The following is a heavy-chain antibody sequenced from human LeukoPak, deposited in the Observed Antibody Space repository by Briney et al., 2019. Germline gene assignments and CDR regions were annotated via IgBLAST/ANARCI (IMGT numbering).Heavy chain of an antibody. Sequence: ASVKVSCKASGYTFTDYFLHWGRQAPGQGLEWMGWINPKSGGTNYAQKFQGRVTLTRDTSINTASLELSSLTYADTAVYYCARDYLASSGYSAWGYWGQGALVTVSS. V-gene: IGHV1-2*02. CDR1: GYTFTDYF. CDR2: INPKSGGT. D-gene: IGHD3-22*01. CDR3: ARDYLASSGYSAWGY. J-gene: IGHJ4*02.